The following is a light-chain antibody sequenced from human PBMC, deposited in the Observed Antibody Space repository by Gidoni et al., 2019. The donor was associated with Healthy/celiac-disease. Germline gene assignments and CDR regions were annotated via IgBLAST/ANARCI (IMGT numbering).Light chain of an antibody. V-gene: IGKV3-11*01. CDR3: QQRSNWPPWT. CDR1: QIVSSY. Sequence: EIVLTQSPATLSLSLGERATLSCRASQIVSSYLAWYQQKPGQAPRLLIYDASNRATGIPARFSGSGSGTDFTLTISSLEPEDFAVYYCQQRSNWPPWTFGQGTKVEIK. J-gene: IGKJ1*01. CDR2: DAS.